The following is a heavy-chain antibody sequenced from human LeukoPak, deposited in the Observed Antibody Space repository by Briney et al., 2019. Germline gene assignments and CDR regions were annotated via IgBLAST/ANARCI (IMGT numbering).Heavy chain of an antibody. D-gene: IGHD1-26*01. Sequence: GGSLRLSCAASGFPFGTYGMHWVRQAPGKGLEWVAMIWNDASNKYYAEPVKGRFTISRDNSKNTLYLQMNSLRAEDTAVYFCATEYSWTSAFDYWGQGTLVTVSS. J-gene: IGHJ4*02. CDR2: IWNDASNK. CDR3: ATEYSWTSAFDY. CDR1: GFPFGTYG. V-gene: IGHV3-33*01.